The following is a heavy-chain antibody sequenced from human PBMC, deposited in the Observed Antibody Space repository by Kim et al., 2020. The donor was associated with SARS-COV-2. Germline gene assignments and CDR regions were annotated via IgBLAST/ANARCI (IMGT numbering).Heavy chain of an antibody. V-gene: IGHV7-4-1*02. Sequence: ASVKVSCKASGYTFTSYAMNWVRQAPGQGLEWMGWINTNTGNPTYAQGFTGRFVFSLDTSVSTAYLQISSLKAEDTAVYYCARDVGNSLDMITFGGVIVIPDYYYYGMDVWGQGTTVTVSS. J-gene: IGHJ6*02. CDR2: INTNTGNP. D-gene: IGHD3-16*02. CDR3: ARDVGNSLDMITFGGVIVIPDYYYYGMDV. CDR1: GYTFTSYA.